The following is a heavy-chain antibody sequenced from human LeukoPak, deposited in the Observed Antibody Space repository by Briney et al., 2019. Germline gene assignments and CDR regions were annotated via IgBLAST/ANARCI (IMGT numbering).Heavy chain of an antibody. V-gene: IGHV3-74*01. D-gene: IGHD6-13*01. CDR1: GFTFSSYW. Sequence: GGSLRLSCAASGFTFSSYWMHWVRHAPGKGLVWVSRINSDGSSTNYADSVKGRFTISRDNAKNTLYLQMNSLRAEDTAVYYCASGRAAAGTFDYYYYMDVWGKGTTVTVSS. CDR2: INSDGSST. CDR3: ASGRAAAGTFDYYYYMDV. J-gene: IGHJ6*03.